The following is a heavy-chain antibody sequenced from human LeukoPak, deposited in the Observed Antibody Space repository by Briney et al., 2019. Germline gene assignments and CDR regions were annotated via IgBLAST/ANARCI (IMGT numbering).Heavy chain of an antibody. CDR1: GFTFSSYG. D-gene: IGHD3-10*01. J-gene: IGHJ6*02. CDR3: AKDLYYGSAYYYGMDV. CDR2: ISNDGSNK. V-gene: IGHV3-30*18. Sequence: GRSLRLSCAASGFTFSSYGMHWVRQAPGKGLEWVAVISNDGSNKYYADSVKGRFTISRDNSKNTLYLQMNSLRAEDTAVYYCAKDLYYGSAYYYGMDVWGQGTTVTVSS.